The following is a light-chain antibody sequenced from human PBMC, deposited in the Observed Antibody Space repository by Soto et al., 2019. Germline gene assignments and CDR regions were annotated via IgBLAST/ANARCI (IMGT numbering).Light chain of an antibody. CDR1: QDITSY. Sequence: DIQMTQSPSSLSASVGDRVTITCQASQDITSYLNWYQHKPGKAPKLLIYDASILEAGVPPRFSGSGSGTDFTFPIGSLQPEDVAPYYCQYCGYLPIFGPGTTVDFK. J-gene: IGKJ3*01. V-gene: IGKV1-33*01. CDR2: DAS. CDR3: QYCGYLPI.